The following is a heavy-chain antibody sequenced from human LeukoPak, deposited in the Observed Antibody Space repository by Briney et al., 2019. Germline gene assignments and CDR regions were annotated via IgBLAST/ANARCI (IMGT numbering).Heavy chain of an antibody. CDR2: IYYSGST. Sequence: SETLSLTCTVSGGSISGSSYYWGWIRQPPGKGLEWIGSIYYSGSTNYNPSLKSRVTISVDTSKNQFSLKLSSVTAADTAVYYCAREAPHYYYYGMDVWGQGTTVTVSS. V-gene: IGHV4-39*07. J-gene: IGHJ6*02. CDR3: AREAPHYYYYGMDV. CDR1: GGSISGSSYY.